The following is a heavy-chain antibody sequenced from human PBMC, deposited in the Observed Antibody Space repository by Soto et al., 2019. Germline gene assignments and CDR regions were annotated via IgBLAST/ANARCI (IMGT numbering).Heavy chain of an antibody. J-gene: IGHJ4*02. V-gene: IGHV3-23*01. CDR1: GFTFSSYA. Sequence: EVQLLESGGGLVQPGGSLRLSCAASGFTFSSYAMSWVRQAPGKGLEWVSAISGSGGSTYYADSVKGRFTISRDNSKNTLYLQVNSLRAEDTAVYYCAKRAGEEWELPAYYFDYWGQGTLVTVSS. CDR3: AKRAGEEWELPAYYFDY. CDR2: ISGSGGST. D-gene: IGHD1-26*01.